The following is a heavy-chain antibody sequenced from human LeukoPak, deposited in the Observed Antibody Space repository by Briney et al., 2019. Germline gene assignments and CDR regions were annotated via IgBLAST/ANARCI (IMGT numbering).Heavy chain of an antibody. CDR2: IYPGDSDT. CDR3: ARQGFYCSGGSCYSDY. Sequence: GESLKISCKGSGYSFTSYWIGWVRQMPGKGLKWMGIIYPGDSDTRYSPSFQGQVTISADKSISTAYLQWSSLKASDTAMYYCARQGFYCSGGSCYSDYWGQGTLVTVSS. D-gene: IGHD2-15*01. V-gene: IGHV5-51*01. J-gene: IGHJ4*02. CDR1: GYSFTSYW.